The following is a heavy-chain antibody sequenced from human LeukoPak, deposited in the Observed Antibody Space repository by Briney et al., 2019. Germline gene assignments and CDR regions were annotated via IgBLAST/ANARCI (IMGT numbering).Heavy chain of an antibody. CDR2: IYYSGST. CDR1: GGSISSSSYY. CDR3: ARQDDSSSYAFDI. D-gene: IGHD6-13*01. J-gene: IGHJ3*02. Sequence: SETLPLTRTVSGGSISSSSYYWGWIRQPPGKGLEWIGSIYYSGSTYYNPSLKSRVTISVDTSKNQFSLKLSSVTAADTAVYHCARQDDSSSYAFDIWGQGTMVTVSS. V-gene: IGHV4-39*01.